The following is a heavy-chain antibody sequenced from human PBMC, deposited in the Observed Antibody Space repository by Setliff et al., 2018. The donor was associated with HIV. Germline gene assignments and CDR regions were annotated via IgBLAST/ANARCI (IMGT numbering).Heavy chain of an antibody. V-gene: IGHV3-48*01. Sequence: GGSLRLSCAASGFTFSSYNMNWVRQAPGKGLEWVSFIRSSSSTIYYADSVKGRFTISRDNAKNTLYLQMNSLRVEDTAVYYCAKGRYGGYDWGTLDIWGQGTMVTVSS. CDR2: IRSSSSTI. J-gene: IGHJ3*02. CDR1: GFTFSSYN. D-gene: IGHD5-12*01. CDR3: AKGRYGGYDWGTLDI.